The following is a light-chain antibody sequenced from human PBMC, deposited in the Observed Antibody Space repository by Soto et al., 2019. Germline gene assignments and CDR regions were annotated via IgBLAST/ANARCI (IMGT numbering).Light chain of an antibody. CDR2: EIY. V-gene: IGLV2-14*01. Sequence: QSALTQPASVSGSLGQSITLSCTGTSTDGGGYIYVSWYQQYPGKAPKLIIFEIYNRSSGVSDRFSGSRSGNTASLTISSHQTEDEADYYCSSYSYSSKILFGGGTKLTVL. CDR1: STDGGGYIY. CDR3: SSYSYSSKIL. J-gene: IGLJ2*01.